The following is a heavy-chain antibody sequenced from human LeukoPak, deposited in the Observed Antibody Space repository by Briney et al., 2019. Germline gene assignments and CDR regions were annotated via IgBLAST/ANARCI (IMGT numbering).Heavy chain of an antibody. J-gene: IGHJ3*02. CDR3: ARATYYHDSSGYKVGAFDI. D-gene: IGHD3-22*01. CDR2: INSDGSST. V-gene: IGHV3-74*01. CDR1: GFTFSSYW. Sequence: GGSLRLSCAASGFTFSSYWMHWVRQAPGKGLVWVSRINSDGSSTSYADSVKGRFTISRDNAKNTLYLQMNSLRAEDTAVYYCARATYYHDSSGYKVGAFDIWGQGTMVTVSS.